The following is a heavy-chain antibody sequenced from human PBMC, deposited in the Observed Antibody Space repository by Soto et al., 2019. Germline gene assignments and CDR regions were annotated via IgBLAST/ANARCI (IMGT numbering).Heavy chain of an antibody. CDR3: TTDLGCSSTSCICVNYYYGMDV. V-gene: IGHV3-15*01. Sequence: EVQLVESGGGLVKPGGSLRLSCAASGFTFSNAWMSWVRQAPGKGLEWVGRIKSKTDGGTTDYAAPVKGRFTISRDDSKNTLYLQMNSLKTEDTAVYYCTTDLGCSSTSCICVNYYYGMDVWGQGTTVTVSS. J-gene: IGHJ6*02. CDR1: GFTFSNAW. CDR2: IKSKTDGGTT. D-gene: IGHD2-2*01.